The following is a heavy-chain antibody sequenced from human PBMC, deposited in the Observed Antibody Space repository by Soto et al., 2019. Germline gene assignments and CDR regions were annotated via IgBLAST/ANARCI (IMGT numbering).Heavy chain of an antibody. CDR3: ARLTLAQDSSGYHIFDY. CDR2: IYHSGST. V-gene: IGHV4-4*02. D-gene: IGHD3-22*01. CDR1: GGSISSSNW. J-gene: IGHJ4*02. Sequence: PSETLSLTCAVSGGSISSSNWWRWVRQPPGKGLEWIGEIYHSGSTNYNPSLKSRVTISVDKSKNQFSLKLRSVTAADTAVYYCARLTLAQDSSGYHIFDYWGLGTLVTVSS.